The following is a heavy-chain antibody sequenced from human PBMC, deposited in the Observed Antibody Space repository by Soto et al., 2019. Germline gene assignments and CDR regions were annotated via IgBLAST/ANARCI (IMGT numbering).Heavy chain of an antibody. CDR3: ARGVLLDYGDYGDFDY. CDR1: GGSISSYY. CDR2: IYYSGST. D-gene: IGHD4-17*01. V-gene: IGHV4-59*12. Sequence: SETLSLTCTVSGGSISSYYWSWIRQPPGKGLEWIGYIYYSGSTNYNPSLKSRVTVSVDTSKNQFSLKLSSVTAADTAVYYCARGVLLDYGDYGDFDYWGQGTLVTVSS. J-gene: IGHJ4*02.